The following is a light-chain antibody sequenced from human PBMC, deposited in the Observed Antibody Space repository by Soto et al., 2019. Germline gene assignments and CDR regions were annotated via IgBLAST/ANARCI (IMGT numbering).Light chain of an antibody. CDR2: EVS. CDR3: SSYTRNSTLA. J-gene: IGLJ2*01. CDR1: SSDVGGYNY. Sequence: QSALAQPASVSGSPGQSITISCTGTSSDVGGYNYVSWYQQHPGKAPKLMIYEVSNRPSGVSNRFSGSKSGNTASLTISGLQAEDEADYYCSSYTRNSTLAFGGGTKLTVL. V-gene: IGLV2-14*01.